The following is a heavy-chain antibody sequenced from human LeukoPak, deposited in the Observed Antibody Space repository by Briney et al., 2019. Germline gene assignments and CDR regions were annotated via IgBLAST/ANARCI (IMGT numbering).Heavy chain of an antibody. CDR3: ARDLRRDAFDI. J-gene: IGHJ3*02. Sequence: PSETLSLTCTVSGGSVSSGSYYWSWIRQPPGKGLEWIGYIYYSGSTNYNPSLKSRVTTSVDTSKNQFSLKLSSVTAADTAVYYCARDLRRDAFDIWGQGTMVTVSS. CDR1: GGSVSSGSYY. V-gene: IGHV4-61*01. CDR2: IYYSGST.